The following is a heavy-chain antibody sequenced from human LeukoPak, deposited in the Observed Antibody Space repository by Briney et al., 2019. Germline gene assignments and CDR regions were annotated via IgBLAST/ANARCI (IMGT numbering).Heavy chain of an antibody. Sequence: PGGSLRLSCAASGFTFSSYSMNWVRQAPGKGLEWVSSISSSSSYIYYADSVKGRFTISRDNAKNSLYLQMNSLRAEDTAVYYCAREVERKIVGATGFDYWGQGTLVTVSS. CDR3: AREVERKIVGATGFDY. CDR1: GFTFSSYS. CDR2: ISSSSSYI. J-gene: IGHJ4*02. V-gene: IGHV3-21*01. D-gene: IGHD1-26*01.